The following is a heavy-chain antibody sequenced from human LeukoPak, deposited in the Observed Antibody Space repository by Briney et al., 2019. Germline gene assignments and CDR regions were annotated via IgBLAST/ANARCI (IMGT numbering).Heavy chain of an antibody. V-gene: IGHV3-30*02. CDR3: AKDLIAVAGTCYFDY. CDR1: GFTFSSYG. D-gene: IGHD6-13*01. Sequence: GGSLRLSCAASGFTFSSYGMHWVRQAPGKGLEWVAFIRYDGSNKYYADSVKGRFTISRDNSKNTLYLQMNSLRAEDTAVYYCAKDLIAVAGTCYFDYWGQGTLVTVSS. J-gene: IGHJ4*02. CDR2: IRYDGSNK.